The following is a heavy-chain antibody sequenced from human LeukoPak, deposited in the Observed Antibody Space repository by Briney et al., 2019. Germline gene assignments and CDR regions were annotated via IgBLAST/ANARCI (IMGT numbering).Heavy chain of an antibody. CDR2: ISYDGSNK. D-gene: IGHD6-19*01. J-gene: IGHJ4*02. CDR1: GFTFSSYG. CDR3: ALPYSSGWYGLDY. V-gene: IGHV3-30*03. Sequence: GGSLRLSCAASGFTFSSYGMHWVRQAPGKGLEWVAVISYDGSNKYYADSVKGRFTISRDNSKNTLYLQMNSLRAEDTAEYYCALPYSSGWYGLDYWGQGTLVTVSS.